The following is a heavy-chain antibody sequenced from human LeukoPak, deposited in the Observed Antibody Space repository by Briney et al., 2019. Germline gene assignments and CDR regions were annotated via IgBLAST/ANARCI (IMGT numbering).Heavy chain of an antibody. J-gene: IGHJ4*02. Sequence: SETLSLTCAVYGGSFSGYYWNWIRQPPGKGLEWIGEINHSGSTNYNPSLKSRVTISVDTSKNQFSLELSSVTAADTAVYYCARSQYYYDSSGYFRWGQGTLVTVSS. D-gene: IGHD3-22*01. V-gene: IGHV4-34*01. CDR2: INHSGST. CDR1: GGSFSGYY. CDR3: ARSQYYYDSSGYFR.